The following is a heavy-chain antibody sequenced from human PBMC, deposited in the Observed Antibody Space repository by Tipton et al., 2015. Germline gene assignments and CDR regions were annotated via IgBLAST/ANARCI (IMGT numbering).Heavy chain of an antibody. CDR3: ARRFSHSSSWTFDY. CDR2: VHYSGST. Sequence: TLSLTCTVSGGSISSSSYYWGWIRQPPGKGLEWIGSVHYSGSTYYNPSLKSRVTISVDTSKNQFSLKLSSVTAADTAAYYCARRFSHSSSWTFDYWGQGTLVTVSS. CDR1: GGSISSSSYY. V-gene: IGHV4-39*01. D-gene: IGHD6-13*01. J-gene: IGHJ4*02.